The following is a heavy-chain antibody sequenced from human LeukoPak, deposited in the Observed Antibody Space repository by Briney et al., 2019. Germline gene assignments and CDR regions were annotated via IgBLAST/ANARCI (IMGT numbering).Heavy chain of an antibody. CDR1: GYTFTSYA. J-gene: IGHJ6*02. CDR3: ARTKTVAGTRYGMDV. CDR2: INAGNGNT. Sequence: ASVKVSCKASGYTFTSYAMHWVRQAPGQRLEWMGWINAGNGNTKYSQKFQGRVTITRDTSASTAYMELSSLRSEDTAVYYCARTKTVAGTRYGMDVWGQGTTVTVSS. D-gene: IGHD6-19*01. V-gene: IGHV1-3*01.